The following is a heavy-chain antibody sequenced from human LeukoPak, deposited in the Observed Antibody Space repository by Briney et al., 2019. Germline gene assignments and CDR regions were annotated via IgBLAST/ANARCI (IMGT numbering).Heavy chain of an antibody. D-gene: IGHD3-9*01. J-gene: IGHJ4*02. Sequence: GESLRLSCVASGLTFSSNAMHWVRQATCKGLQWVAVISYDGTNKYYAYSVRGRFTISRDNYKNTHYLQQNSLRAEDTAVYYCATSPYSETTGYYAHWSQETLVTDSS. V-gene: IGHV3-30-3*01. CDR2: ISYDGTNK. CDR3: ATSPYSETTGYYAH. CDR1: GLTFSSNA.